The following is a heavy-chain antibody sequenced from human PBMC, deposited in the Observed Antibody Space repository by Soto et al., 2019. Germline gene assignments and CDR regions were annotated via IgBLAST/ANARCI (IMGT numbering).Heavy chain of an antibody. CDR3: AKPVYDSSGYLYYLDY. CDR2: ISGSGDST. CDR1: GFTFSTYA. Sequence: GGSLRLSCAASGFTFSTYAMSWVRQAPGKGLEWVSGISGSGDSTYYADSVKGRFTISRDNSKNTLYLQMNSLRAEDTAVYFCAKPVYDSSGYLYYLDYWGQGTLVTVSS. V-gene: IGHV3-23*01. D-gene: IGHD3-22*01. J-gene: IGHJ4*02.